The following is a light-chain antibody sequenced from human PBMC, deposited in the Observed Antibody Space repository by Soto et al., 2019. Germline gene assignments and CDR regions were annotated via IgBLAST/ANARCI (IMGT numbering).Light chain of an antibody. V-gene: IGKV3-20*01. J-gene: IGKJ2*01. CDR1: QSVNINY. CDR3: QQYGRSPLL. CDR2: AVS. Sequence: EIVLTQSPGTLSLSPWERATLSCRASQSVNINYLAWYQQKPGQATGLIIYAVSSRATGIPNRFSGSESGTDFNLTLSRLEPEDFAVYYCQQYGRSPLLFRQGTKLELK.